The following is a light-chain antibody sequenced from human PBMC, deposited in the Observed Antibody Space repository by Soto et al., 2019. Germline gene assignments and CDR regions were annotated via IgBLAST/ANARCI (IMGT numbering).Light chain of an antibody. CDR3: SSYSSSSTLVV. CDR2: DVS. J-gene: IGLJ2*01. V-gene: IGLV2-14*03. CDR1: SSDVGAYNY. Sequence: QSALTQPASVSGSPGQSITISCTGTSSDVGAYNYVSWYQQHPGKAPKLMIYDVSHRPSGVSNRFSGSKSGNTASLTISGLQAEDEADYYCSSYSSSSTLVVFGGGIKLTVL.